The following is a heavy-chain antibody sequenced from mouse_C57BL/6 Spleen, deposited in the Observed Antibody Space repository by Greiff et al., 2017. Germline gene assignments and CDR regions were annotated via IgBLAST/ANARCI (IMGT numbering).Heavy chain of an antibody. CDR2: ISSGSSTI. CDR3: ARRIVTSYWYFDV. CDR1: GFTFRDYG. V-gene: IGHV5-17*01. D-gene: IGHD2-5*01. Sequence: EVQLVESGGGLVKPGGSLKLSCAASGFTFRDYGMHWVRQAPEQGLEWVAYISSGSSTIYYADTVKGRFTISRDNAKNTLFLQMTSLRSEDTAMYYCARRIVTSYWYFDVWGTGTTVTVSS. J-gene: IGHJ1*03.